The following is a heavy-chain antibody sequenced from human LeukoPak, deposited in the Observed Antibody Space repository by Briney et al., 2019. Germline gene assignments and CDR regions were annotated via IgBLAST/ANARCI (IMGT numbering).Heavy chain of an antibody. Sequence: ASVKVSCKASGYTFTSYEFNWVRQATGQGLEWMGWTNPNSGNTGYAQKFQGRVTMTRNTSITTAYMELSNLRSEDTAVYYCARSGHGGVDYWGQGTLVTVSS. CDR2: TNPNSGNT. D-gene: IGHD4-17*01. V-gene: IGHV1-8*01. CDR3: ARSGHGGVDY. J-gene: IGHJ4*02. CDR1: GYTFTSYE.